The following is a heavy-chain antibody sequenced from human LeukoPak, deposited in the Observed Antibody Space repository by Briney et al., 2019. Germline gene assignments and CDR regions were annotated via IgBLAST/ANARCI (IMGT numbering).Heavy chain of an antibody. J-gene: IGHJ6*03. CDR1: GFTFSSNS. CDR2: ISSTGGTI. CDR3: ARDLRQLVPDFDYYYYYMDV. Sequence: PGGSLRLSCAASGFTFSSNSMNWVRQAPGKGLEWVSYISSTGGTIYYADSMKGRFTISRDNAKNSLYLQMNSLRAEDTAVYYCARDLRQLVPDFDYYYYYMDVWGKGTTVTVSS. D-gene: IGHD6-6*01. V-gene: IGHV3-48*04.